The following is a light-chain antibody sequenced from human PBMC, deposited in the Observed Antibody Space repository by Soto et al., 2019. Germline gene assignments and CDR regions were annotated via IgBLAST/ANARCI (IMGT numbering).Light chain of an antibody. CDR2: GAS. CDR1: QSVSSSY. Sequence: EIVLTQSPGTLSLSPGERATLSCRASQSVSSSYLAWYQQKTGQAPSLLIYGASIRATGIPDRFNGSGSGTDFTLTISRLDPQDFAVYYCQQYGSTPPYTFGQGTKLEIK. CDR3: QQYGSTPPYT. J-gene: IGKJ2*01. V-gene: IGKV3-20*01.